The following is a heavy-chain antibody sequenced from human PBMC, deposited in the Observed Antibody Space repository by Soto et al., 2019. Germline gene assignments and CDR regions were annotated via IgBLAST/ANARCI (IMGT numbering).Heavy chain of an antibody. V-gene: IGHV4-34*01. CDR2: INQSGST. D-gene: IGHD3-3*01. CDR1: GVSFSDYY. Sequence: PSETLSLTCAVYGVSFSDYYWSWIRQPPGKGLEWIGEINQSGSTNYIPSLKSRVSISVDTSKNQFFLKLSSVTAADTAVYYCAGFFGHRHDRVDPWGQGTLVTVSS. J-gene: IGHJ5*02. CDR3: AGFFGHRHDRVDP.